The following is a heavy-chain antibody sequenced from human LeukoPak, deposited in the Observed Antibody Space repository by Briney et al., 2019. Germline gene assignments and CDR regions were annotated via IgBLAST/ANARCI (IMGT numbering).Heavy chain of an antibody. D-gene: IGHD6-19*01. J-gene: IGHJ4*02. CDR2: IYYSGST. V-gene: IGHV4-59*01. CDR1: GGSISSYY. CDR3: ARGIAVSAFDY. Sequence: SETLSLTCTVSGGSISSYYRSWIRQPPGKGLEWIGYIYYSGSTNYNPSLKSRVTISVDTSKNQFSLKLSSVTAADTAVYYCARGIAVSAFDYWGQGTLVTVSS.